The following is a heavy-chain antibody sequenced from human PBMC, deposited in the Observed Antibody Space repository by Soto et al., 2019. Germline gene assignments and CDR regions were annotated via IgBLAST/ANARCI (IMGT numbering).Heavy chain of an antibody. D-gene: IGHD4-4*01. CDR3: ARSPRRRRNYDNWFDP. Sequence: SETLSLTCTVSGGSISSDYWSWIRQPPGKGLEWIGYIYYSGSTNYNPSLKSRVTISVDTSKNQFSLKLSSVTAADTAVYYCARSPRRRRNYDNWFDPWGQGTLVTVSS. V-gene: IGHV4-59*08. J-gene: IGHJ5*02. CDR1: GGSISSDY. CDR2: IYYSGST.